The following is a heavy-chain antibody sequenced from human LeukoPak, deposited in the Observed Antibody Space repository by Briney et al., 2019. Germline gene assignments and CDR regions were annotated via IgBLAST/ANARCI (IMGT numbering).Heavy chain of an antibody. D-gene: IGHD1-26*01. CDR3: ARDQGVVGAYFDY. Sequence: PSETLSLTCTVSGGSISSYYWSWIRQPPGKGLEWIGYVYNSGSTNYNPSLKSRVTISVDTSKNQFSLNLNSVTAADTAVYYCARDQGVVGAYFDYWGQGTLVTVSP. V-gene: IGHV4-59*01. CDR1: GGSISSYY. CDR2: VYNSGST. J-gene: IGHJ4*02.